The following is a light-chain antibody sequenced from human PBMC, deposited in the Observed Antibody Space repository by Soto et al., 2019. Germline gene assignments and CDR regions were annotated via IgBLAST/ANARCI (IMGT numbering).Light chain of an antibody. CDR2: EVN. CDR1: SSDIGSYNY. CDR3: SSYTSSSTSV. V-gene: IGLV2-14*01. Sequence: QSVLTQPASVSGSPGQSITLSCTGTSSDIGSYNYVSWYQQHPGEAPKLLIFEVNNRPSGVSHRFSGSKSGNTASLTISGLQAEDEADYYCSSYTSSSTSVFGGGTKVTVL. J-gene: IGLJ1*01.